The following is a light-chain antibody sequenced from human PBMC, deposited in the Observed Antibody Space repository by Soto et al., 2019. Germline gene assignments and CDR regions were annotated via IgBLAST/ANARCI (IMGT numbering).Light chain of an antibody. J-gene: IGKJ2*01. CDR3: QQYNTLVT. CDR1: QSISSW. V-gene: IGKV1-5*03. CDR2: KAS. Sequence: DIQMTQSPSTLSASVGDRVTITCRARQSISSWLAWYNQKPGKAPKLLIYKASTLESGVPSRFSGSCSGTELTLTISSLQPDDFATYFCQQYNTLVTFGQGTKLEIK.